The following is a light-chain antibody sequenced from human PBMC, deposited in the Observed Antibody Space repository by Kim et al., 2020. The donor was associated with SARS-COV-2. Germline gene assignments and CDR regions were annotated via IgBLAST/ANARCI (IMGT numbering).Light chain of an antibody. CDR3: LLSYSDSRV. Sequence: PGGTVTLTCDSSTGPVTIGHFPYWFQQKPGQAPTTLIFDTGNRHSWTPARFSGSLLGGKAALTLSAARPEDEADYYCLLSYSDSRVFGGGTKLTVL. J-gene: IGLJ2*01. CDR1: TGPVTIGHF. CDR2: DTG. V-gene: IGLV7-46*01.